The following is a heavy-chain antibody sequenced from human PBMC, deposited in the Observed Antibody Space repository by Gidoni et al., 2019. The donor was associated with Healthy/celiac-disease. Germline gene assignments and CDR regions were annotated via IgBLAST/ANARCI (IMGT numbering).Heavy chain of an antibody. CDR2: INAGNGNT. D-gene: IGHD3-16*01. CDR1: GYTFTSYA. CDR3: ARGGGKDGGFDP. J-gene: IGHJ5*02. Sequence: QVQLVQSGAEVKKPGASVKVSCKASGYTFTSYAMHWVRQAPGQRLEWMGWINAGNGNTKYSQKFQGRVTITRDTSASTAYMELSSLRSEDTAVYYCARGGGKDGGFDPWGQGTLVTVSS. V-gene: IGHV1-3*01.